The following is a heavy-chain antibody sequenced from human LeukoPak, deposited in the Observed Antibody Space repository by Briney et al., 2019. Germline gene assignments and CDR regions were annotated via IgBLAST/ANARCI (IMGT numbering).Heavy chain of an antibody. CDR2: IGRGGDTT. Sequence: GASLRLSCAASGFTFYSYAMSWVRQAPGKGLEWVSSIGRGGDTTHYADSVKGRFTISRDNSKNTLYLQMNSLRAEDTAVYYCARNGDYWGQGTLVTVSS. CDR1: GFTFYSYA. CDR3: ARNGDY. J-gene: IGHJ4*02. D-gene: IGHD2-8*01. V-gene: IGHV3-23*01.